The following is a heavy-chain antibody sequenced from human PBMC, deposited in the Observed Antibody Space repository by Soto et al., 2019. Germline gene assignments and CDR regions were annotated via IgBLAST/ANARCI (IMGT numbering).Heavy chain of an antibody. V-gene: IGHV1-69*13. CDR2: IIPIFGTA. CDR1: GGTFSSYA. J-gene: IGHJ4*02. Sequence: VASVKVSCKASGGTFSSYAISWVRQAPGQGLEWMGGIIPIFGTANYAQKFQGRVTITADESTSTAYMELSSLRSEDTAVYYCARDLTYSSGWYLDYWGQGTLVTVSS. CDR3: ARDLTYSSGWYLDY. D-gene: IGHD6-19*01.